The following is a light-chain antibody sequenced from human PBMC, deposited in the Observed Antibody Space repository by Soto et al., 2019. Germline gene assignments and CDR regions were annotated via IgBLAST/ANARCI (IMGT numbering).Light chain of an antibody. CDR2: GAS. Sequence: EIVLTQSPGTLSLSPGERATLSCRASQSVRSIYLAWYQQKPGQAPRLLIYGASSRATCIPDRFSGSGSGTDVTLTISRLEPEDFAVYYWQQYGSSPWTFGQGTKVEIK. CDR1: QSVRSIY. CDR3: QQYGSSPWT. V-gene: IGKV3-20*01. J-gene: IGKJ1*01.